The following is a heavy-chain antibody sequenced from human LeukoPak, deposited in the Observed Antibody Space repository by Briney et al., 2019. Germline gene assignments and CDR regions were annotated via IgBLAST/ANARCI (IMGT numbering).Heavy chain of an antibody. D-gene: IGHD5-12*01. Sequence: PSETLSLTCTVSGDSISSGSYYWSWIRQPAAKGLEWIGRIYNRGSTNYNPSLKSRVTISVDTSKNQFSLKLSSVTAADTAVYYCARAEEYGGYVGVFDYWGQGTLVTVSS. CDR1: GDSISSGSYY. CDR3: ARAEEYGGYVGVFDY. V-gene: IGHV4-61*02. CDR2: IYNRGST. J-gene: IGHJ4*02.